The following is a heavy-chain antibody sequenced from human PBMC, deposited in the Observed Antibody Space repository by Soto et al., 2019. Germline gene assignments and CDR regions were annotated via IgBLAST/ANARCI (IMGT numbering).Heavy chain of an antibody. J-gene: IGHJ6*02. CDR1: GGTFSSYA. V-gene: IGHV1-69*06. D-gene: IGHD3-9*01. Sequence: PAASVKVSCKASGGTFSSYAISWVRQAPGQGLEWMGGIIPIFGTATYAQKFQGRVTITAVKSTSTAYMEVISLRSEDTAVYYCARVVMNNKLVRYFDWLPLDVWGQGTTVTVSS. CDR2: IIPIFGTA. CDR3: ARVVMNNKLVRYFDWLPLDV.